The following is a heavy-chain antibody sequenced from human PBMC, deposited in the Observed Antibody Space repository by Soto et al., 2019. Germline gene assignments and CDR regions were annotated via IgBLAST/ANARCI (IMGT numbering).Heavy chain of an antibody. D-gene: IGHD3-16*01. J-gene: IGHJ6*02. CDR1: GFTFSSYG. V-gene: IGHV3-33*01. Sequence: PGGSLRLSCAASGFTFSSYGMHWVRQAPGKGLEWVAVIWYDGINKYYADSVKGRFTISRDNSKNTLYLQMNSLRAEDTAVYYCARDLGRPYYYGMDVWGQGTTVTVSS. CDR2: IWYDGINK. CDR3: ARDLGRPYYYGMDV.